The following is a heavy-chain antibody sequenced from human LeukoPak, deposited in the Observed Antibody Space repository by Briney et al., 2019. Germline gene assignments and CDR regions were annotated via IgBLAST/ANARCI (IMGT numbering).Heavy chain of an antibody. D-gene: IGHD2-21*01. CDR2: INHSGST. J-gene: IGHJ4*02. V-gene: IGHV4-34*01. Sequence: KPSETLSLTCAVYGGSFSGYYWSWIRQPPGKGLEWIGEINHSGSTNYNPSLKSRVTISVDTSKNQFSLKLSSVTAAGTAVYYCARNGGESTHFDYWGQGTLVTVSS. CDR3: ARNGGESTHFDY. CDR1: GGSFSGYY.